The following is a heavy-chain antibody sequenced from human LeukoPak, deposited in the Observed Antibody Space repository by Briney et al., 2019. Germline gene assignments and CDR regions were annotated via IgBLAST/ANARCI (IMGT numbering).Heavy chain of an antibody. D-gene: IGHD2-15*01. CDR3: ARGDAVAATGFDY. CDR2: INHSGST. Sequence: PSETLSLTWAVYGGSFSGYYWSWIRQPPGKGLEWIGEINHSGSTNYNPSLKSRVTISVDTSKNQFSLKLSSVTAADTAVYYCARGDAVAATGFDYWGQGTLVTVSS. V-gene: IGHV4-34*01. CDR1: GGSFSGYY. J-gene: IGHJ4*02.